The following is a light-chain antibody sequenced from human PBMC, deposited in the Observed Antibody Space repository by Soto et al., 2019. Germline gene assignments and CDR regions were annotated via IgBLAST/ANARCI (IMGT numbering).Light chain of an antibody. V-gene: IGLV2-8*01. CDR1: SSDVGRYNY. CDR2: EVN. CDR3: SSFADSNNLV. Sequence: QSALTQPPSASGSPGQSVTVSCTGTSSDVGRYNYVSWYQQHPGKAPKLMMYEVNKRPSGVPDRFSGSKSGNTASLTVSGLQAEDEADYYCSSFADSNNLVFGGGTKLTVL. J-gene: IGLJ3*02.